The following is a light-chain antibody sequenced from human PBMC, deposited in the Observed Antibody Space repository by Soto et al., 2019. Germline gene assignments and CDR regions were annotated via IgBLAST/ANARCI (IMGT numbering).Light chain of an antibody. V-gene: IGKV3D-20*02. CDR1: QSVSSSY. CDR3: QQRSNWPRT. J-gene: IGKJ1*01. CDR2: GAS. Sequence: EIVLTQSPGTLSLSPGERATLSCRASQSVSSSYLAWYQQKPGQAPRLLIYGASSRATGIPDRFSGSGSGTDFTLTISRLEPEDFAFYYCQQRSNWPRTFGQGTKVEIK.